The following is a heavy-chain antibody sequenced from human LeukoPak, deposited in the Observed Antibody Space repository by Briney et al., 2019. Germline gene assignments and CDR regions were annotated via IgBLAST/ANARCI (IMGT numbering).Heavy chain of an antibody. CDR2: ISAYNGNT. Sequence: ASVKVSCKTSGYTFTSYGISWVRQAPGQGLEWMGWISAYNGNTNYAQKLQGRVTMTTDTSTRKGYMELGSLRSEDPGVYYRAKNAVGANFFDYWGQGTLVTVSS. V-gene: IGHV1-18*01. CDR3: AKNAVGANFFDY. D-gene: IGHD1-1*01. CDR1: GYTFTSYG. J-gene: IGHJ4*02.